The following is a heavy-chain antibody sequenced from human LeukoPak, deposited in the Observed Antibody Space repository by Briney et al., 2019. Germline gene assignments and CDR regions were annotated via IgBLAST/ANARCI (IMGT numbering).Heavy chain of an antibody. Sequence: ETGGSLGLSCAASGFTVSSNYMSWVRQAPGKGLEWVSVIYSGGSTYYADSVKGRFTISRDNSKNTLYLQMNSLRAEDTAVYYCARDWEHDAFDIWGQGTMVTVSS. CDR3: ARDWEHDAFDI. V-gene: IGHV3-66*01. D-gene: IGHD1-26*01. CDR1: GFTVSSNY. CDR2: IYSGGST. J-gene: IGHJ3*02.